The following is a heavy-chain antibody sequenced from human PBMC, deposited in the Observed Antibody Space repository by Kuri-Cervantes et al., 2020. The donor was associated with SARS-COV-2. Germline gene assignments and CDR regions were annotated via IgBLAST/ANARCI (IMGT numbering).Heavy chain of an antibody. D-gene: IGHD2-2*02. Sequence: GESLKISCAASGFTFSSYGMHWVRQAPGKGLEWVANIKQDGSEKYYVDSVKGRFTISRDNAKTSLYLQMNSLRAEDTAVYYCASGGDCSSTSCYRAEVNWGQGTLVTVSS. V-gene: IGHV3-7*01. J-gene: IGHJ4*02. CDR3: ASGGDCSSTSCYRAEVN. CDR2: IKQDGSEK. CDR1: GFTFSSYG.